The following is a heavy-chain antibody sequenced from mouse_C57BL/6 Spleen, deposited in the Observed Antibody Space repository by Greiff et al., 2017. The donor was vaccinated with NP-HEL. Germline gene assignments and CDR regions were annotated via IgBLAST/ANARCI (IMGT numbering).Heavy chain of an antibody. V-gene: IGHV5-6*01. CDR2: ISSGGSYT. J-gene: IGHJ1*03. CDR1: GFTFSSYG. Sequence: EVKLMESGGDLVKPGGSLKLSCAASGFTFSSYGMSWVRQTPDKRLEWVATISSGGSYTYYPDSVKGRFTISRDNAKNTLYLQMSSLKSEDTAMYYWARPQLGHWYFEVWGTGTTVTVSS. CDR3: ARPQLGHWYFEV. D-gene: IGHD4-1*02.